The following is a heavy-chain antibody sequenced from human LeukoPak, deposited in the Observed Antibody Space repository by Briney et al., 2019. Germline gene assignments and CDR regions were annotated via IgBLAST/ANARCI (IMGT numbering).Heavy chain of an antibody. D-gene: IGHD6-13*01. V-gene: IGHV4-59*02. CDR3: ARIRLTGYSSKGLPFQH. J-gene: IGHJ1*01. CDR1: GGSVSTYY. CDR2: IYKSGST. Sequence: SETLSLTCTVSGGSVSTYYWSWIRQPPGKGLEWIGYIYKSGSTSYNPSLKSRVTISVDTSKNQFSLKLSSVTAADTAVYHCARIRLTGYSSKGLPFQHWGQGTLVTVSS.